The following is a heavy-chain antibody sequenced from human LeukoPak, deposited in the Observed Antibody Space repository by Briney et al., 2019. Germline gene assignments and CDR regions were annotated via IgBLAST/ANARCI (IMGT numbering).Heavy chain of an antibody. V-gene: IGHV1-18*04. CDR3: ARSDVLYASQGEARYFNH. CDR2: ISAYSGNR. CDR1: GYTFNRNG. J-gene: IGHJ4*02. D-gene: IGHD3-16*01. Sequence: ASVKVSCKTSGYTFNRNGMSWVRQAPGQGPEWMGWISAYSGNRNYAQKFQGRVTMTRDTSISTLYMDLNSLRSDDTAVYYCARSDVLYASQGEARYFNHWGQGTLVTVSS.